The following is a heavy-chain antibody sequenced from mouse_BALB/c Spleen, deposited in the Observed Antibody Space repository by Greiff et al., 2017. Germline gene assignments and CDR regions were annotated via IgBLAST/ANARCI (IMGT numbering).Heavy chain of an antibody. CDR2: ISSGGSYT. D-gene: IGHD2-3*01. J-gene: IGHJ4*01. CDR1: GFTFSSYA. Sequence: EVQRVESGGGLVKPGGSLKLSCAASGFTFSSYAMSWVRQSPEKRLEWVAEISSGGSYTYYPDTVKGRFTISRDNAKNTLYLEMSSLMSEDTAMYYCARKAVYDVYAMDYWGQGTSVTVSS. V-gene: IGHV5-9-4*01. CDR3: ARKAVYDVYAMDY.